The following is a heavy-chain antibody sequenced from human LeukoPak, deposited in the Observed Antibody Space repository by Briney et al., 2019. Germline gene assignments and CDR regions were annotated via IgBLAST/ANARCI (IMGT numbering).Heavy chain of an antibody. CDR2: IYSTGGK. V-gene: IGHV3-66*01. CDR1: EFXVSSNY. Sequence: GGSLRLSCAASEFXVSSNYISWVRQAPGKGLEWVSIIYSTGGKYYADSVKGRFTISRDNSKHTLYLQMNSLRAEDTAVYYCARGSDGWFAFDYWGQGILVTVSS. D-gene: IGHD6-19*01. CDR3: ARGSDGWFAFDY. J-gene: IGHJ4*02.